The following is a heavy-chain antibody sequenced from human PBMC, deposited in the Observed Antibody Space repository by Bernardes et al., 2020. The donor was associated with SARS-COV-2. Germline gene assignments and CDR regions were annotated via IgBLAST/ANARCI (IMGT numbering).Heavy chain of an antibody. CDR3: ARSYGDYRFDF. J-gene: IGHJ4*02. CDR2: ISAHKGNT. V-gene: IGHV1-18*01. D-gene: IGHD4-17*01. CDR1: NYTFTHYD. Sequence: ASVKVSCKASNYTFTHYDITWVRQAPGQGLEWMGWISAHKGNTNYAQKVQGRVTMTTDTSTSTAYLELTSLRFDDTATYYCARSYGDYRFDFWGQGTLVTVSS.